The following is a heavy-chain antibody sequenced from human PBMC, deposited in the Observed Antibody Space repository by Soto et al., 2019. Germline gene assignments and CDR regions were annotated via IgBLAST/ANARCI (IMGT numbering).Heavy chain of an antibody. J-gene: IGHJ5*02. V-gene: IGHV3-23*01. CDR1: GFTFSSYA. Sequence: GGSLRLSCAASGFTFSSYAMSWVRQAPGKGLEWVSAISGSGGSTYYADSVKGRFTISRDNAKNSLYLQMNSLRDEDTAVYYCARAIGPGFDPWGQGTLVTVSS. CDR2: ISGSGGST. D-gene: IGHD1-26*01. CDR3: ARAIGPGFDP.